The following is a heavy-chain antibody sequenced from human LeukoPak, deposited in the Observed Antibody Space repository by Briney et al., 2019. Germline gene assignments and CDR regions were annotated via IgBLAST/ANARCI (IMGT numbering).Heavy chain of an antibody. V-gene: IGHV3-30*14. CDR1: GFTFSNYA. CDR2: ISYDGSNK. D-gene: IGHD1-26*01. Sequence: GGSLRLSCAASGFTFSNYAMHWVRQAPGKGLEWVAVISYDGSNKYYTDSVKGRFTISRDNSKNTLYLQMNSLRPEDTAVYYCASWAWGYNGKTAFDFWGQGTVVTVSS. CDR3: ASWAWGYNGKTAFDF. J-gene: IGHJ3*01.